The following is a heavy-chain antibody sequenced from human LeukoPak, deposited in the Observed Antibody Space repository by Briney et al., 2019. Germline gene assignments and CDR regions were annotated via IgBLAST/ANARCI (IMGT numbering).Heavy chain of an antibody. CDR3: ARLGYYTPGTYSGWFDP. Sequence: SETLSLTCTVSGDSISSYYWSWIRQSPGKGLEWIGCIFHTGTTNYSPSLKSRVSISIDTSKNQFSLNLNSVTASDTAVYYCARLGYYTPGTYSGWFDPWGQGILVTVPS. V-gene: IGHV4-59*08. CDR1: GDSISSYY. CDR2: IFHTGTT. D-gene: IGHD3-10*01. J-gene: IGHJ5*02.